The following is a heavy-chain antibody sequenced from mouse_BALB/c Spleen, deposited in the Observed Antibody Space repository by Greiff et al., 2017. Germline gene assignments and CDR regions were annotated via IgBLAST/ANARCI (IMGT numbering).Heavy chain of an antibody. Sequence: EVKLVESGGDLVKPGGSLKLSCAASGFTFSSYGMSWVRQTPDKRLEWVATISSGGSYTYYPDSVKGRFTISRDNAKNTLYLQMSSLKSEDTAMYYCARRGTGFDYWGAGTTVTVSS. V-gene: IGHV5-6*02. CDR1: GFTFSSYG. CDR2: ISSGGSYT. CDR3: ARRGTGFDY. J-gene: IGHJ1*01. D-gene: IGHD2-13*01.